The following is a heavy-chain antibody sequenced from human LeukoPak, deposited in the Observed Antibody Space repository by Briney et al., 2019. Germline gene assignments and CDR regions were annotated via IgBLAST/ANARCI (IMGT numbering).Heavy chain of an antibody. CDR2: INHSGST. CDR1: GGSFSGYY. Sequence: PSETLSLTCAVYGGSFSGYYWSWIRQPPGKGLEWIGEINHSGSTNYNPSLKSRVTISVDTSKNQFSLKLSSVTAADTAVYYCARAYGNIEYWGQGTLVTVSS. J-gene: IGHJ4*02. D-gene: IGHD1/OR15-1a*01. V-gene: IGHV4-34*01. CDR3: ARAYGNIEY.